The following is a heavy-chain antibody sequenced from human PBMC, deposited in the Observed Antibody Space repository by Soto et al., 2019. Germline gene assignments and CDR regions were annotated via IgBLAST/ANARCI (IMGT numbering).Heavy chain of an antibody. D-gene: IGHD3-22*01. Sequence: PSETLSLTCTVSGGSISSGGYYWSWIRQHPGKGLEWIGYIYYSXXTYYNPSLKSRVTISVDTSKNQFSLKLSSVTAADTAVYYCARVAYYDSSGYYYFDYWGQGTLVTVSS. CDR2: IYYSXXT. V-gene: IGHV4-31*03. J-gene: IGHJ4*02. CDR3: ARVAYYDSSGYYYFDY. CDR1: GGSISSGGYY.